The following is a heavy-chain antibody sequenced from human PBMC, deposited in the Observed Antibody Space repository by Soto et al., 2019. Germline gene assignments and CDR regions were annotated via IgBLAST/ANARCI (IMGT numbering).Heavy chain of an antibody. J-gene: IGHJ4*02. CDR2: IDYSGNI. CDR1: GGSITSSGSA. D-gene: IGHD3-16*01. CDR3: ARHIPNQRFEYYFGS. V-gene: IGHV4-39*01. Sequence: QLQLQESGPGLVKPSETLSLTCNASGGSITSSGSAWGWIRQSPGKGLEWIGTIDYSGNIYYIPSLKSRITICVDTSKNQISLKLSSVTAADTAVYYCARHIPNQRFEYYFGSWGQGTLVTVSS.